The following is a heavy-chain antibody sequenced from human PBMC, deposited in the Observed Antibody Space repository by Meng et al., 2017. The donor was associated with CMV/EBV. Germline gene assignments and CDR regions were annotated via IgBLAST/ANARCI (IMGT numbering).Heavy chain of an antibody. V-gene: IGHV3-30*02. CDR1: GFTFSSYG. J-gene: IGHJ4*02. CDR2: IRYDGSNK. D-gene: IGHD3-10*01. Sequence: GESLKISCAASGFTFSSYGMHWVRQAPGKGLEWVAFIRYDGSNKYYADSVKGRFTISRDNSKNMLYLQMNSLRAEDTAVYYCAKDSVVFRYGSGSYPYFDYWGQGTLVTVSS. CDR3: AKDSVVFRYGSGSYPYFDY.